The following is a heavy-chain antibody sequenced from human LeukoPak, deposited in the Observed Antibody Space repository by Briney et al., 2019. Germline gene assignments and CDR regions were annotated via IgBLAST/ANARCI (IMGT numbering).Heavy chain of an antibody. CDR3: ARTMFTFGGSIVSSFDC. V-gene: IGHV1-18*01. CDR2: ISPYNGNT. Sequence: GASVKVSCKASGYTLTNQGVSWVRQAPGQGLEWMGWISPYNGNTHYAQELQGRVTMTADTSTNTAYMELRSLRSDDTTVYFCARTMFTFGGSIVSSFDCWGQGTLVTVSS. CDR1: GYTLTNQG. D-gene: IGHD3-16*02. J-gene: IGHJ4*02.